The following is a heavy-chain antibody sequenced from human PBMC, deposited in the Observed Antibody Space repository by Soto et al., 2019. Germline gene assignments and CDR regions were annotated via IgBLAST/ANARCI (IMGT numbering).Heavy chain of an antibody. CDR2: IYWNDDK. Sequence: QITLKESGPTLVKPTQTLTLTCTFSGFSLSTSGVGVGWIRQPQGKALEWLALIYWNDDKRYSPSLKSRLTITKDTSKNQVVLTMTNMDPVDTATYYCAHLRALGYYFDYWGQGTLVTVSS. CDR3: AHLRALGYYFDY. J-gene: IGHJ4*02. D-gene: IGHD3-16*01. V-gene: IGHV2-5*01. CDR1: GFSLSTSGVG.